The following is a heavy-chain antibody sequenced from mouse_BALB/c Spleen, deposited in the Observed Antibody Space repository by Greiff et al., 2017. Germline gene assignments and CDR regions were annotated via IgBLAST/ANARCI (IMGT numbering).Heavy chain of an antibody. CDR3: ARFGGNYGDAMDY. CDR2: ISYSGST. Sequence: EVQRVESGPGLVKPSQSLSLTCTVTGYSITSDYAWNWIRQFPGNKLEWMGYISYSGSTSYNPSLKSRISITRDTSKNQFFLQLNSVTTEDTATYYCARFGGNYGDAMDYWGQGTSVTVSS. J-gene: IGHJ4*01. V-gene: IGHV3-2*02. CDR1: GYSITSDYA. D-gene: IGHD2-1*01.